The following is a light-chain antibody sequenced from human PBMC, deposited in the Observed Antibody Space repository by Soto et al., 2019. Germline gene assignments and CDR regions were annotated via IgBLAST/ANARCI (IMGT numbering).Light chain of an antibody. J-gene: IGLJ1*01. CDR2: DVS. CDR3: SSYASSSTDV. CDR1: SSDVGGYNY. Sequence: QSALTQPASVSGSPGQSITISCTGTSSDVGGYNYVSWYQQHPGKAPKLMLYDVSNRPSGVSNRFSGSKSGNSASLTISGLQAEDEADYYCSSYASSSTDVFGTGIKLTVL. V-gene: IGLV2-14*03.